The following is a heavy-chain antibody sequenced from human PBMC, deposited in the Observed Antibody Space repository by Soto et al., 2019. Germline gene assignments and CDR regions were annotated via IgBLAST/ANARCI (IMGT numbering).Heavy chain of an antibody. D-gene: IGHD3-22*01. CDR1: GFTFSSYS. V-gene: IGHV3-48*01. Sequence: GGSLRLSCAASGFTFSSYSMNWVRQAPGKGLEWVSYISSSSSTIYYADSVKGRFTISRDNSKNTLYLQMNSLRAEDTAVYYCARDQSHYYDSSGYMVYWGQGTLVTVSS. CDR3: ARDQSHYYDSSGYMVY. CDR2: ISSSSSTI. J-gene: IGHJ4*02.